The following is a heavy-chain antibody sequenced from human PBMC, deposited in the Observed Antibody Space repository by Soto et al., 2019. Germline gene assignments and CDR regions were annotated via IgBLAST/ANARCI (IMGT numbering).Heavy chain of an antibody. Sequence: QINLVQSGPEVKKPGASVKVSCKASGYTFSNYGIHWVRQAPGQGLEWMGWISGYNGNTNSAPRFQDRVTMTTDTSTSTDDMELTGLRRDDTAVYYCVSGRVKTALGQWGQGTLVTVSS. CDR2: ISGYNGNT. D-gene: IGHD5-18*01. V-gene: IGHV1-18*01. J-gene: IGHJ1*01. CDR1: GYTFSNYG. CDR3: VSGRVKTALGQ.